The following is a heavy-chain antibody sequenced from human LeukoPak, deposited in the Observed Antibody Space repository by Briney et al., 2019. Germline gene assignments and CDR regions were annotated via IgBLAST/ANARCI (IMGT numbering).Heavy chain of an antibody. D-gene: IGHD5-18*01. V-gene: IGHV1-18*04. Sequence: ASVKVSCKASGYTFTSYGISWVRQAPGQGLEWMGWISAYNGNTHPIQKFQNRVTMTTDTSTSTAYLELRSLRSDDTAVYYCARAFRYSYGFDYWGQGTLVTVSS. CDR1: GYTFTSYG. CDR2: ISAYNGNT. CDR3: ARAFRYSYGFDY. J-gene: IGHJ4*02.